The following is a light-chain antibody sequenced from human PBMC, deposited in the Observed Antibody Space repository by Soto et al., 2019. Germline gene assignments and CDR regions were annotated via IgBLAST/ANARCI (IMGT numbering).Light chain of an antibody. Sequence: QSVLTQPPSVSAAPGQKVTISGSGTSPNIGNNYVSWYQHFPGTAPKLLIYEDKKRPSEIPDRFSGSKSGTSATLGITGLQTGDEADYYCGTWDNSLSIYVFATGTKVTVL. J-gene: IGLJ1*01. CDR3: GTWDNSLSIYV. CDR1: SPNIGNNY. V-gene: IGLV1-51*02. CDR2: EDK.